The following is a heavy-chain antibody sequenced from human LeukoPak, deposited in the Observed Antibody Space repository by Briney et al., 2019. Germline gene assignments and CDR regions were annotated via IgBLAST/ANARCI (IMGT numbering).Heavy chain of an antibody. CDR1: GGTFSNYY. V-gene: IGHV4-34*01. J-gene: IGHJ5*02. D-gene: IGHD3-3*01. Sequence: PSETLSLTCGVYGGTFSNYYWSWIRQPPGKGLEWIGELDHSGINNYNSSLKSRVTISGDTSKSQFSLNLTSVTSADTAIYYCARRARGGVLAGYIWFVPWGQGTLVSVSS. CDR2: LDHSGIN. CDR3: ARRARGGVLAGYIWFVP.